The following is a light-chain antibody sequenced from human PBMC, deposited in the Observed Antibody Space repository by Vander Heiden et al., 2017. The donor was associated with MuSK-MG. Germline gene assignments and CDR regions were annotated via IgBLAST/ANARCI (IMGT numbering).Light chain of an antibody. J-gene: IGKJ5*01. CDR1: QSVSSD. Sequence: EIVMTQSPATLSVSPGERVTLPCRASQSVSSDLAWFQQKPGQAPRLLIYDASTRATGIPDRFSGSGYGKEFTLTISSLQSEDFTVYYCQQYYKWPPITFGQGGQLGSK. CDR2: DAS. V-gene: IGKV3-15*01. CDR3: QQYYKWPPIT.